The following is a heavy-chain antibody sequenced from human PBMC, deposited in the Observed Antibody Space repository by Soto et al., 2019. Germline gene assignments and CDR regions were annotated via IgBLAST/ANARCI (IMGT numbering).Heavy chain of an antibody. Sequence: QVQLQESGPGLVQPSGTLSLTCSVSGASISGYYWSWVRQPPGMGLEWIGEAFHNGHTSYNASLRSRVTMSIDQSKNQFSLNLSSVTAADTAVYYCARHSGHHFDPWGPGTLLTVSS. CDR3: ARHSGHHFDP. CDR1: GASISGYY. CDR2: AFHNGHT. J-gene: IGHJ5*02. D-gene: IGHD3-22*01. V-gene: IGHV4-4*02.